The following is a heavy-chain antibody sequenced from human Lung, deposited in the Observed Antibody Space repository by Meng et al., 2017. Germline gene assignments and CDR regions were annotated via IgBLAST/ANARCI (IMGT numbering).Heavy chain of an antibody. CDR1: GYNFPDYY. Sequence: VQRVQSGAEVKKPWASVKVSCKPSGYNFPDYYIHWVRRAPGQGLEWMGRINPKSGDTHYAQKFQARVTMTGDTSISTAYMELSGLRSDDTAMYYCARDEDISAAGKLFGDYWGQGTLVTVSS. J-gene: IGHJ4*02. CDR3: ARDEDISAAGKLFGDY. V-gene: IGHV1-2*06. CDR2: INPKSGDT. D-gene: IGHD6-25*01.